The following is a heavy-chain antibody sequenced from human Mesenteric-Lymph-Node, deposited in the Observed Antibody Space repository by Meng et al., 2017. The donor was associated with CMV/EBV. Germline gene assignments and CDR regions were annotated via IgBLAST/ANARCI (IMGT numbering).Heavy chain of an antibody. J-gene: IGHJ5*02. CDR3: ARCLEDVFGNKWFDP. CDR1: HGSFSGYH. Sequence: SETLSLTCAVYHGSFSGYHWSWIRQPPGKGLEWIGEVDHSGSTDYNPSLKSRVTISVDTSKNHFSLRLSSVTAADTAVYYCARCLEDVFGNKWFDPWGQGTLVTVSS. D-gene: IGHD3-16*01. CDR2: VDHSGST. V-gene: IGHV4-34*01.